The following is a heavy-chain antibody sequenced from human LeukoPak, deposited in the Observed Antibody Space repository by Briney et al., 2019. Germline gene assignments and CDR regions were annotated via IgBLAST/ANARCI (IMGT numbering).Heavy chain of an antibody. D-gene: IGHD2-2*01. Sequence: PGGSPRLSCAASGFMFSNFAMSWVRQAPGKGLEWVSTIYYSGGNTYSADSVKGRFTISRDNAKNTLYLQMNSPRAEDTAVYYCAKDQGQAVVPRRFDNWGQGTLVTVSS. J-gene: IGHJ4*02. CDR2: IYYSGGNT. CDR3: AKDQGQAVVPRRFDN. CDR1: GFMFSNFA. V-gene: IGHV3-23*01.